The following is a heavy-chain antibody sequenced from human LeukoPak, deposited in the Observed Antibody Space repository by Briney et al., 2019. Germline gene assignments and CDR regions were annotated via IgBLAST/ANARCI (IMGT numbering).Heavy chain of an antibody. Sequence: ASVKVSCKASGGTHRNFGISWVRQAPGQGLEWMGGTIPLFNTANYAHKFQGRVNIIADEATSTAYMELTGLRSEDTAVYYCAREDQFVIQRAFDIWGQGTVVTVSS. J-gene: IGHJ3*02. CDR2: TIPLFNTA. V-gene: IGHV1-69*13. CDR1: GGTHRNFG. D-gene: IGHD2/OR15-2a*01. CDR3: AREDQFVIQRAFDI.